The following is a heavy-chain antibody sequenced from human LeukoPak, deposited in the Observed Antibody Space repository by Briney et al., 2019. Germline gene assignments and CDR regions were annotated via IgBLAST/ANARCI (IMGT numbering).Heavy chain of an antibody. J-gene: IGHJ5*02. CDR2: INTDGSST. V-gene: IGHV3-74*01. D-gene: IGHD5/OR15-5a*01. Sequence: GGSLRLSCAASGFTFTSYWMHWVRQAPGKGLVWVSRINTDGSSTSYADSVKGRFTISRDNAKNTLYLQMNSLRAEDTAVYYCAKTRIYVNWFDPWGQGTLVTVSS. CDR3: AKTRIYVNWFDP. CDR1: GFTFTSYW.